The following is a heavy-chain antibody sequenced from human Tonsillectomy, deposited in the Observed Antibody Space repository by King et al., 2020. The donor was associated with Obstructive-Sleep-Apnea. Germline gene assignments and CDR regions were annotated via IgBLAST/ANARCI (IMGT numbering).Heavy chain of an antibody. Sequence: VQLVESGGGVVQPWRSLRLSWAASGVTFSSYGMHGVCQAPGKGLEWLAVISYTGSNIYYADSVKGRFTISRDNSKNTLYLQMNSLRAEDTAVYYCAKSDDLYYYGMDVWGQGTTVTVSS. D-gene: IGHD1-1*01. CDR2: ISYTGSNI. V-gene: IGHV3-30*18. CDR1: GVTFSSYG. CDR3: AKSDDLYYYGMDV. J-gene: IGHJ6*02.